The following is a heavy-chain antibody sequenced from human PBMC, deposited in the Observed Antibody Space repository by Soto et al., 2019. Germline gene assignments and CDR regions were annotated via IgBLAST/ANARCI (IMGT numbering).Heavy chain of an antibody. D-gene: IGHD3-22*01. CDR3: ARVGPWVPYYYDSSPYTFESWFDP. CDR1: GYTISSGYY. CDR2: IYHGGST. J-gene: IGHJ5*02. Sequence: PSETLSLTCAVSGYTISSGYYWGWLRQPPGKGLEWIESIYHGGSTYYIASVNSRVTLSIDMTNNHVSLILNSVTAADTAVYYCARVGPWVPYYYDSSPYTFESWFDPWGQGTLVTVSS. V-gene: IGHV4-38-2*01.